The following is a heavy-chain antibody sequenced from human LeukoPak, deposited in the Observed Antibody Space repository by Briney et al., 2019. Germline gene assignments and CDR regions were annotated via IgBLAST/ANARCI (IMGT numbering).Heavy chain of an antibody. J-gene: IGHJ4*02. CDR1: GFTFSSYW. CDR3: AKRPDCSTTNCFRFEY. CDR2: ISGDGGST. D-gene: IGHD2-2*01. V-gene: IGHV3-23*01. Sequence: PGGSLRLSCAASGFTFSSYWMSWVRQAPGQGLEWVSSISGDGGSTYYAESVKGRFTISRDNSKNTLYLQMNSLRAEDTAVYYCAKRPDCSTTNCFRFEYWGQGTLVTVSS.